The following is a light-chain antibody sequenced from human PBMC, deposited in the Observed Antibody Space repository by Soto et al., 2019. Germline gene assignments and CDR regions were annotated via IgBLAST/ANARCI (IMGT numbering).Light chain of an antibody. CDR1: QSVSDN. Sequence: EIVLTQSPATLSVSPGERVTLSCRASQSVSDNLAWYQQKPGQAPRLLIYGASIRATDIPARFSGSGSGTEFSLTISSLQSEDFAVYYCQQYNDWPLTFGGGTKGEIK. V-gene: IGKV3D-15*01. CDR2: GAS. J-gene: IGKJ4*01. CDR3: QQYNDWPLT.